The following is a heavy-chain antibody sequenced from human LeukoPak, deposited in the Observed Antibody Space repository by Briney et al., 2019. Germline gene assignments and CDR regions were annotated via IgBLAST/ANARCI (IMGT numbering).Heavy chain of an antibody. D-gene: IGHD6-19*01. CDR2: IYYSGST. CDR1: GGSISSYY. J-gene: IGHJ3*02. V-gene: IGHV4-59*01. CDR3: ANTSSGWTGDDAFDI. Sequence: SETLSLTCTVSGGSISSYYWSWIRQPPGKGLEWIGYIYYSGSTNYNPSLKSRVTISVDTSKNQFSLKLSSVTAADTAVYYRANTSSGWTGDDAFDIWGQGTMVTVSS.